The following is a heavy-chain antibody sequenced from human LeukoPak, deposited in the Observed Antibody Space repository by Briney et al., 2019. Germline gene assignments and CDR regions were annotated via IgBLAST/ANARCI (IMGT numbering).Heavy chain of an antibody. D-gene: IGHD3-22*01. Sequence: GGSLRLSCAASGFTFSSYEMNWVRQAPGKGLEWVSSISSGGYTIKYHDSVRGRFIISRDNANNSLYLQMNSLRGDDTASYYCATDSSGFSYWGQGTLVTVSS. CDR1: GFTFSSYE. J-gene: IGHJ4*02. V-gene: IGHV3-48*03. CDR2: ISSGGYTI. CDR3: ATDSSGFSY.